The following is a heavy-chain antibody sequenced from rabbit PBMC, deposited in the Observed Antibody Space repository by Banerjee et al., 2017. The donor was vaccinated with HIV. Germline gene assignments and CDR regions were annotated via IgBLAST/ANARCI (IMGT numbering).Heavy chain of an antibody. Sequence: QQQLEESGGGLVKPGGTLTLTCKASGIDFSSYYYMYWVRQAPGKGLEWIAFIYTGDGNTYYASWAKGRFTISKTSPTTVTLQMTSLTVADTATYFCARSLIDYADLWGPGTLVTVS. J-gene: IGHJ4*01. CDR1: GIDFSSYYY. CDR2: IYTGDGNT. V-gene: IGHV1S45*01. CDR3: ARSLIDYADL. D-gene: IGHD2-1*01.